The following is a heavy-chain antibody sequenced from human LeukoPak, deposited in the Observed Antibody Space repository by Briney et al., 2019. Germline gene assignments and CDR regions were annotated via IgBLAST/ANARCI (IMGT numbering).Heavy chain of an antibody. CDR1: GYSFTSYW. Sequence: GESLKISCKGSGYSFTSYWIGWVRQMPGKGLEWMGIIYPGDSDTRYSPSFQGQVTISADKSISTAYLQWSSLKASDTAMYYCARMGWGYRYGPYYFDYWGQGTLVTVSS. CDR2: IYPGDSDT. J-gene: IGHJ4*02. CDR3: ARMGWGYRYGPYYFDY. D-gene: IGHD5-18*01. V-gene: IGHV5-51*01.